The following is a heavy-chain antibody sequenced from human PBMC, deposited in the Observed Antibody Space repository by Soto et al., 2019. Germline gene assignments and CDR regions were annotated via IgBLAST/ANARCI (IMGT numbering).Heavy chain of an antibody. V-gene: IGHV3-43*01. CDR3: VKAGKFKAFDV. Sequence: GGSLRLSCVASGLTLFDYTMHWVRQVPGKGLEWVSLISWNGDSSDYADSVKSRFTISRDNTKNSLYLQMNTLRTDDTALYFCVKAGKFKAFDVWGQGTLVTVSS. CDR1: GLTLFDYT. CDR2: ISWNGDSS. J-gene: IGHJ3*01. D-gene: IGHD1-26*01.